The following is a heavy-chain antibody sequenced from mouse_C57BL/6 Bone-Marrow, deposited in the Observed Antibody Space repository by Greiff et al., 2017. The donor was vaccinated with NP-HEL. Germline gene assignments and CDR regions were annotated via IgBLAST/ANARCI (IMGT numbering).Heavy chain of an antibody. J-gene: IGHJ1*03. CDR2: ISSGSSNI. D-gene: IGHD1-1*01. Sequence: EVQVVESGGGLVKPGGSVKLSCAASGFTFSDYGMHWVRQAPEKGLEWVAYISSGSSNIYYADTLKGRFTISRDNAKNTLFLQMTSRRSEETAVYYCAGRGATNWYFDVWGTGTTVTVSS. V-gene: IGHV5-17*01. CDR3: AGRGATNWYFDV. CDR1: GFTFSDYG.